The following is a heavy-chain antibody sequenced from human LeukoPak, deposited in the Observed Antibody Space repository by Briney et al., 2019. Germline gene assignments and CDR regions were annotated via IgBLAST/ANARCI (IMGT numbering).Heavy chain of an antibody. CDR2: MSSTGTTI. V-gene: IGHV3-48*03. Sequence: GGSLRLSCAASGFTFSSYEMNWVRQAPGKGLEWVSYMSSTGTTIYYAASVKGRFTISRDNAKNSLYLQMNSLRAEDTAFYYCARGHGSGSSHTDYWGQGTLVTVSS. J-gene: IGHJ4*02. CDR1: GFTFSSYE. CDR3: ARGHGSGSSHTDY. D-gene: IGHD3-10*01.